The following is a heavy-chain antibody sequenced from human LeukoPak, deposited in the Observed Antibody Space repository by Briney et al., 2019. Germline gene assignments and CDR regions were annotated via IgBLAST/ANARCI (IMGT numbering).Heavy chain of an antibody. CDR3: AKDPSYCSGGRCFGHAPGY. D-gene: IGHD2-15*01. J-gene: IGHJ1*01. V-gene: IGHV3-30*18. CDR1: GFTFRSYG. Sequence: PGRSLRLSCAASGFTFRSYGMHWVRQAPGKGLEGGAVISYGGINEYYADSVKGRFTISRDNSKNTLYLDMNSLRAEDTAVYYCAKDPSYCSGGRCFGHAPGYWGQGPLVTVSS. CDR2: ISYGGINE.